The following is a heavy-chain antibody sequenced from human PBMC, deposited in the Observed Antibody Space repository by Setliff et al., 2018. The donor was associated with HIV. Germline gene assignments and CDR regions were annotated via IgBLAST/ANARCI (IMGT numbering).Heavy chain of an antibody. CDR1: GASFSGYY. CDR3: ARLGWAATAGTWDYYYYGMDV. D-gene: IGHD6-13*01. V-gene: IGHV4-34*01. CDR2: INHSGST. J-gene: IGHJ6*02. Sequence: SETLSLTCAVYGASFSGYYWSWVRQPPGKGLEWIGEINHSGSTNYNLSLKSRVTISVDTSKNQFSLKVRSVTAADTAVYYCARLGWAATAGTWDYYYYGMDVWGQGTTVTVSS.